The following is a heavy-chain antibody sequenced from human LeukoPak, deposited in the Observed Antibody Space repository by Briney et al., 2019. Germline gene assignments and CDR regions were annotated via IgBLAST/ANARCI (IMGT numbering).Heavy chain of an antibody. CDR1: GGSISSHY. Sequence: SETLSLTCTVSGGSISSHYWSWIRQPPGKGLEWIGYIYTSGSTNYNPSLKSRVTISVDTSKNQFSLKLSSVTAADTAVYYCARLRYDISYYFDYWGQGTLVTVSS. CDR2: IYTSGST. CDR3: ARLRYDISYYFDY. J-gene: IGHJ4*02. V-gene: IGHV4-4*09. D-gene: IGHD3-9*01.